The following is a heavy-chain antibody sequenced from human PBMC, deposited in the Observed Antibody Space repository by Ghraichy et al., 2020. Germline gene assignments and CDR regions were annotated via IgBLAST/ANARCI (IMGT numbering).Heavy chain of an antibody. V-gene: IGHV3-64D*06. D-gene: IGHD3-22*01. CDR1: GFTFSSYA. J-gene: IGHJ3*02. CDR3: VKEYYYDSSGYVGADAFDI. CDR2: ISSNGGST. Sequence: GGSLRLSCSASGFTFSSYAMHWVRQAPGKGLEYVSAISSNGGSTYYADSVKGRFTISRDNSKNTLYLQMSSLRAEDTAVYYCVKEYYYDSSGYVGADAFDIWGQGTMVTVSS.